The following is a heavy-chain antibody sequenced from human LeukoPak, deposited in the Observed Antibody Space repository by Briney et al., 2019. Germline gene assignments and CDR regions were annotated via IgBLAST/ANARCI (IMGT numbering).Heavy chain of an antibody. CDR2: ISPYNGNT. Sequence: GASVKVSCKTSGYTFTSYSITWVRQAPGQGLEWMGWISPYNGNTNHAQKLQGRVTMTTDTSTSTAYTELRSLRSDDTAVYYCARDLCRGDILGATGCASNYWGQGTLVTVSS. D-gene: IGHD1-26*01. V-gene: IGHV1-18*01. J-gene: IGHJ4*02. CDR1: GYTFTSYS. CDR3: ARDLCRGDILGATGCASNY.